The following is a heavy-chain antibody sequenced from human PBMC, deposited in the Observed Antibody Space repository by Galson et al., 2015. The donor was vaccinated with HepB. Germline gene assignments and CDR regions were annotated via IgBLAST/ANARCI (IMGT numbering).Heavy chain of an antibody. D-gene: IGHD3-16*01. V-gene: IGHV3-66*02. CDR2: IYSGGTT. CDR3: VPFPTALPPGDS. CDR1: GFIVSSNY. Sequence: SLRLSCAASGFIVSSNYMIWVRQAPGNGLEWVSVIYSGGTTYYADPVKGRFTISGDKSRNTVYLQMSSLTPEDTAVYFCVPFPTALPPGDSRGQGTLVTVSS. J-gene: IGHJ4*02.